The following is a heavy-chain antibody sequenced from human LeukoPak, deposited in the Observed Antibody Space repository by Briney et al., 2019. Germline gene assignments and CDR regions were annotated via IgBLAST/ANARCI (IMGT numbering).Heavy chain of an antibody. J-gene: IGHJ4*02. CDR3: ARLLPEKPYDSSGYPDY. Sequence: SETLSLTCAVSGYSISSGYYWGWIRQPPGKGLEWIGSIYHSGSTYYNPSLKSRVTISVDTSKNQFSLKLSSVTAADTAVYYCARLLPEKPYDSSGYPDYWGQGTLVTVSS. D-gene: IGHD3-22*01. CDR2: IYHSGST. CDR1: GYSISSGYY. V-gene: IGHV4-38-2*01.